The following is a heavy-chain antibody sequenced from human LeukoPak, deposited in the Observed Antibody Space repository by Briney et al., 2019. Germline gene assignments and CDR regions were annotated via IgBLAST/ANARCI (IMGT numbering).Heavy chain of an antibody. CDR2: IYSGGST. CDR3: ARSGEQERNGY. V-gene: IGHV3-53*01. D-gene: IGHD1-26*01. Sequence: GGSLRLSCAASGFTVSSNYMSWVRQAPGKGLEWVSVIYSGGSTYYADSVKGRFTISRDNSKNTLYLQMNSLRAEDTAVYYCARSGEQERNGYWGQGTLVTVSS. CDR1: GFTVSSNY. J-gene: IGHJ4*02.